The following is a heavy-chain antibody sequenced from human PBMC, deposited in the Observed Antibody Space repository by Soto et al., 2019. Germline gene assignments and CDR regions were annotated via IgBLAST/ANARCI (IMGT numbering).Heavy chain of an antibody. CDR2: ISGSGEST. V-gene: IGHV3-23*01. CDR3: AKDFGDIVVVVLAPYGMDV. D-gene: IGHD2-15*01. Sequence: GGSLRFSCAASGFTFTNYAMNWVRQAPGKGLEWVSVISGSGESTYYADSVKGWFTISRDNSKNTLYLQMNSLRAEDTAVYFCAKDFGDIVVVVLAPYGMDVWGQGTTVTVSS. J-gene: IGHJ6*02. CDR1: GFTFTNYA.